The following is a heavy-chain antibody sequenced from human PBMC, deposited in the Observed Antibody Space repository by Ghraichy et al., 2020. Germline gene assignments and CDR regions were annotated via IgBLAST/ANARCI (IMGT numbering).Heavy chain of an antibody. D-gene: IGHD6-19*01. CDR3: ARGPRWLVLWGGNGFDP. CDR2: INHSGST. CDR1: GGSFSGYY. J-gene: IGHJ5*02. Sequence: SETLSLTCAVYGGSFSGYYWSWIRQPPGKGLEWIGEINHSGSTNYNPSLKSRVTISVDTSKNQFSLKLSYVTAADTAVYYFARGPRWLVLWGGNGFDPWGQGTLVTVAS. V-gene: IGHV4-34*01.